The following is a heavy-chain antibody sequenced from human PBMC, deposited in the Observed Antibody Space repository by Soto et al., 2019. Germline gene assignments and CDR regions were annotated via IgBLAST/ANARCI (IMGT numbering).Heavy chain of an antibody. Sequence: VGSLRLSCAASGFTFSSYAMSWVRQAPGKGLEWVSAISGSGGSTYYADSVKGRFTISRDNSKNTLYLQMNSLRAEDTAVYYCAKDNEIRALWYYDSSGYSYYFDYWGQGTLVTVSS. CDR1: GFTFSSYA. CDR2: ISGSGGST. V-gene: IGHV3-23*01. CDR3: AKDNEIRALWYYDSSGYSYYFDY. J-gene: IGHJ4*02. D-gene: IGHD3-22*01.